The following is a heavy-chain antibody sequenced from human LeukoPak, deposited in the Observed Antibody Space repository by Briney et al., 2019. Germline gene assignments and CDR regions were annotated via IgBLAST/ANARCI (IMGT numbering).Heavy chain of an antibody. Sequence: ASVKVSCKASGGTFSSYAISWVRQAPGQGLEWMGGIIPIFGTANYAQKFQGRVTITTDESTSTAYMELSSLRSEDTAVYYCARSEVVPAAIFNSYYNNNMEVWGKGPRSPSP. CDR3: ARSEVVPAAIFNSYYNNNMEV. CDR2: IIPIFGTA. V-gene: IGHV1-69*05. J-gene: IGHJ6*03. D-gene: IGHD2-2*01. CDR1: GGTFSSYA.